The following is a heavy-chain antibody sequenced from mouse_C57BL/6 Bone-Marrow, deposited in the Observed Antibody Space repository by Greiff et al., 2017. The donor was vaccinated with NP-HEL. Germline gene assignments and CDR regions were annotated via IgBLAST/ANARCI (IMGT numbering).Heavy chain of an antibody. CDR1: GFTFSDYY. J-gene: IGHJ1*03. CDR3: ARAHWDEGYFDV. Sequence: EVHLVESEGGLVQPGSSMKLSCTASGFTFSDYYMAWVRQDPEKGLEWVANITYDGSSTYYLDSLKSRFIISRDNAKNILYLQMSSLKSEDTATYYCARAHWDEGYFDVWGTGTTVTVSS. V-gene: IGHV5-16*01. CDR2: ITYDGSST. D-gene: IGHD4-1*01.